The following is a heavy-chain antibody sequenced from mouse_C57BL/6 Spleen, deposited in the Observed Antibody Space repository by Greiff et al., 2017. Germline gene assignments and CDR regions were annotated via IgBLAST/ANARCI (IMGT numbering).Heavy chain of an antibody. CDR2: IDPSDSYT. J-gene: IGHJ2*01. CDR3: ARRYDGSSSHYFDY. Sequence: QVQLQQPGAELVMPGASVKLSCKASGYTFTSYWMHWVKQRPGQGLEWIGEIDPSDSYTNYNQKFKGKSTLTVDKSSSTSYMQLSSLTSEESAVYYCARRYDGSSSHYFDYWGQGTTLTVSS. D-gene: IGHD1-1*01. CDR1: GYTFTSYW. V-gene: IGHV1-69*01.